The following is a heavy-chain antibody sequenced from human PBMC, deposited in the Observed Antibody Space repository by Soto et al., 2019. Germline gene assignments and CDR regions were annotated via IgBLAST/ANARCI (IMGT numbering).Heavy chain of an antibody. CDR1: GYTFTSYG. Sequence: ASVKVSCKASGYTFTSYGISWVRQAPGQGLEWMGWISAYNGNTNYAQKLQGRVTMTTDTSTSTAYMELRSLRSDDTAVYYCAREKKSITIFGVVTASGYMDVWGKGTTVTGSS. V-gene: IGHV1-18*01. D-gene: IGHD3-3*01. J-gene: IGHJ6*03. CDR2: ISAYNGNT. CDR3: AREKKSITIFGVVTASGYMDV.